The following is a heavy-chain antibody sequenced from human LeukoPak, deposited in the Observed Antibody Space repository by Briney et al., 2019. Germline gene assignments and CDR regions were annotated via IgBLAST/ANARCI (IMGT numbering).Heavy chain of an antibody. V-gene: IGHV4-39*01. J-gene: IGHJ4*02. CDR1: GGSISSSSHY. Sequence: SETLSLTCTVSGGSISSSSHYWGWIRQPPGKGLEWIATIFYSGTTYYNPSLKSRVTISVDTSKNQFPLTSSSVTAADTAVYYCARLEAYWGQGTLVTVSS. D-gene: IGHD3-3*01. CDR2: IFYSGTT. CDR3: ARLEAY.